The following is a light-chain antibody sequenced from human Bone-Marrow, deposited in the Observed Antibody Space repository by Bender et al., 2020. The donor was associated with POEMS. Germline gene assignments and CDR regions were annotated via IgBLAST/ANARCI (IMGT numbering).Light chain of an antibody. CDR1: SSNIGAHA. CDR2: SSH. V-gene: IGLV1-44*01. CDR3: AVWDDSLYGWV. J-gene: IGLJ3*02. Sequence: QSVLTQPPSASGTPGQRVTISCSGGSSNIGAHAVNWYQHLPGPAPKLLIYSSHRRPSEVPDRFSGSRSGTSASLAISRLQSEDEADYYCAVWDDSLYGWVFGGGTKLTVL.